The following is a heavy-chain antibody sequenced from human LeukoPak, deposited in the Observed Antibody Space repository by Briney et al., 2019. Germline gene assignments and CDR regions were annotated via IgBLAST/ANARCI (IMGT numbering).Heavy chain of an antibody. CDR1: GGSIYSHY. CDR2: IYYKGNI. CDR3: MGRDTGWNYSDY. D-gene: IGHD6-19*01. J-gene: IGHJ4*02. Sequence: ASETLSLTSAVSGGSIYSHYWGWIRQPPGKGLEWSGDIYYKGNINYNPSLESRVTISLDTSKNHLSLKLTSVVAADTAIYYCMGRDTGWNYSDYWGQGILVTVSS. V-gene: IGHV4-59*08.